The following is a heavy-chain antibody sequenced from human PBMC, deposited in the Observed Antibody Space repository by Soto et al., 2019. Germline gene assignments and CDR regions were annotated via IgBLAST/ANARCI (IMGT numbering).Heavy chain of an antibody. J-gene: IGHJ1*01. V-gene: IGHV3-9*01. CDR1: GFTFDDYA. CDR3: VKDESINWYSGHFRH. Sequence: PRLSCAASGFTFDDYAMHWVRQVPGKGLEWVSGINWNSGSIGYGDSVKGRFAISRDNAKNSLHLQMNSLSAEDTAFYYCVKDESINWYSGHFRHWGQGTLVTVSS. D-gene: IGHD6-13*01. CDR2: INWNSGSI.